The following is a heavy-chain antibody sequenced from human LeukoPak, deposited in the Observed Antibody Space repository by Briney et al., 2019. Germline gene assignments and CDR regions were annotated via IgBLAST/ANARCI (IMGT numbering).Heavy chain of an antibody. CDR1: GGSISSYY. Sequence: SETLSLTCTVSGGSISSYYWSWIRQPAGKGLEWIGRIYTSGSTNYNPSLKSRVTMSVDTSKNQFSLKLSSVTAADTAVYYCARRKYCSSTSCYPAHWYFDLWGRGTLVTVSS. D-gene: IGHD2-2*01. CDR3: ARRKYCSSTSCYPAHWYFDL. J-gene: IGHJ2*01. V-gene: IGHV4-4*07. CDR2: IYTSGST.